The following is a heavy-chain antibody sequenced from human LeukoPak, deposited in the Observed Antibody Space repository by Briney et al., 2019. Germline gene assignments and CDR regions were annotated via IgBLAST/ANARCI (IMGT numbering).Heavy chain of an antibody. Sequence: GGSLRLSCAASGFTFSSYEMNWVRQAPGKGLEWVANINQDGSAKYYVDSVKGRFTISRDNAKNSLYLQMNSLRAEDTAVYYCAGSWSPYDAFDIWGQGTMVSVSS. V-gene: IGHV3-7*01. J-gene: IGHJ3*02. CDR1: GFTFSSYE. CDR3: AGSWSPYDAFDI. CDR2: INQDGSAK. D-gene: IGHD6-13*01.